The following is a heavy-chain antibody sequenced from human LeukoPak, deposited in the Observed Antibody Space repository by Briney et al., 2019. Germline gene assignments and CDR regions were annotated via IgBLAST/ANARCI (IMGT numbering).Heavy chain of an antibody. J-gene: IGHJ4*02. CDR1: GGSISSYY. Sequence: SETLSLTCTVSGGSISSYYWSWIRQPPGKGLEWIGYIYYSGSTNYNPSLKSRVTISVDTSRIQFSLKLSSVTAADTAVYYCARGCSGYDWVFDYWGQGTLVTVSS. CDR2: IYYSGST. CDR3: ARGCSGYDWVFDY. D-gene: IGHD5-12*01. V-gene: IGHV4-59*13.